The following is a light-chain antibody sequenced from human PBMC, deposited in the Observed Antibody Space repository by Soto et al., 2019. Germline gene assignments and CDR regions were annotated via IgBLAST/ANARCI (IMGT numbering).Light chain of an antibody. CDR1: QTVSTW. V-gene: IGKV1-5*03. J-gene: IGKJ1*01. CDR3: QQYTDYWT. Sequence: DIQMTQSPSTLSASVGDRVTITCRASQTVSTWLAWYQQKPGKAPKVLIYKASSLESGDPSRFSGSGSGTEFTLTISSLQPDDFATYYCQQYTDYWTFGQGTKVEVK. CDR2: KAS.